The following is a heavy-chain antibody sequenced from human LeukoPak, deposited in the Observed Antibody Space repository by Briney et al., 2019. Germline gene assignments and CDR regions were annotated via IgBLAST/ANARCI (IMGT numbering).Heavy chain of an antibody. V-gene: IGHV3-53*01. D-gene: IGHD3-22*01. CDR3: ARDSSGYYLPAFDI. CDR1: GFTFSTYS. J-gene: IGHJ3*02. Sequence: PGGSLRLSCAASGFTFSTYSMNWVRQAPGKGLEWVSVIYSGGSTYYADSVKGRFTISRDNSKNTLYLQMNSLRAEDTAVYYCARDSSGYYLPAFDIWGQGTMVTVSS. CDR2: IYSGGST.